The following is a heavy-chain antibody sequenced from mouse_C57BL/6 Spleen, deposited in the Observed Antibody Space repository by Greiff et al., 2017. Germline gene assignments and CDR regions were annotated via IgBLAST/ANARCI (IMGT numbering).Heavy chain of an antibody. D-gene: IGHD1-1*01. J-gene: IGHJ3*01. Sequence: QVQLQQSGPELVKPGASVKISCKASGYAFSGSRMNWVKQRSGKGLEWIGRFYPGDGGTKYNGKFKGKATLTADKSSSPAYMELSSLTSEDSAVYFCAIEKYGSSYGWFALWGSGTLV. V-gene: IGHV1-82*01. CDR1: GYAFSGSR. CDR2: FYPGDGGT. CDR3: AIEKYGSSYGWFAL.